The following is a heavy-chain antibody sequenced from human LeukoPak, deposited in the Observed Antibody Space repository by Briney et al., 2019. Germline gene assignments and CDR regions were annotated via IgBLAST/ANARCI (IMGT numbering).Heavy chain of an antibody. Sequence: PSETLSLTCTVSGGSISSSSYYWGWIRQLPGKGLEWIGSIYYSGSTYYNPSLKSRVTISEDTSKNQFSLKLSSVTAADTAVYYCARAHLATVVAPFDYWGQGTLVTVSS. V-gene: IGHV4-39*07. CDR3: ARAHLATVVAPFDY. CDR2: IYYSGST. CDR1: GGSISSSSYY. D-gene: IGHD3-22*01. J-gene: IGHJ4*02.